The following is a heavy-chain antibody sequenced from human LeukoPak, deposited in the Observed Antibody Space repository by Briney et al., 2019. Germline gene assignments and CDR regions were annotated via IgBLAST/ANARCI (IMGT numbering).Heavy chain of an antibody. J-gene: IGHJ3*02. CDR3: ATLGDYDAFDI. V-gene: IGHV4-34*01. D-gene: IGHD3-10*01. CDR2: INHSGST. CDR1: GGSFSGYY. Sequence: SETLSLTCAVYGGSFSGYYWSWIRQPPGKGLEWIGEINHSGSTNYNPSLKSRVTISVNTSKNQFSLKLSSVTAADTAVYYCATLGDYDAFDIWGQGTMVTVSS.